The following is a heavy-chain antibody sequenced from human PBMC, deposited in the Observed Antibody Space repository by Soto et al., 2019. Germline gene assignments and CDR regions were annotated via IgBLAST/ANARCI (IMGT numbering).Heavy chain of an antibody. CDR2: IHSDGSST. CDR1: GFTFSYYW. Sequence: EVQLVESGGGLVQPGESLRLSCAASGFTFSYYWMHWVRQAPGKGLVWVSRIHSDGSSTTYADSVKGRFTISRDNARNTVYLQMHSLRVEDTAVYYCARGDRGAFDIWGQGTVVTVSS. V-gene: IGHV3-74*01. D-gene: IGHD1-26*01. J-gene: IGHJ3*02. CDR3: ARGDRGAFDI.